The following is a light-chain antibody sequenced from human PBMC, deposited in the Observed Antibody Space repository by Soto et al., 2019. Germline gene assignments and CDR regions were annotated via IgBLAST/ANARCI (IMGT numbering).Light chain of an antibody. Sequence: EIVLTQFPATLSLSPGERATLSCRASQSVSSYLAWYQQKPGQAPRLLIYDTSNRATGIPARFSGSGSGTAFTLTISSLEPEDFAVYYCQQRSSWPPRLTFGPGTKVDIK. V-gene: IGKV3-11*01. CDR1: QSVSSY. J-gene: IGKJ3*01. CDR3: QQRSSWPPRLT. CDR2: DTS.